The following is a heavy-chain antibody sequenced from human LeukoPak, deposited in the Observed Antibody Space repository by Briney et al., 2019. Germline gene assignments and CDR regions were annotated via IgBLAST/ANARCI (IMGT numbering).Heavy chain of an antibody. D-gene: IGHD2-21*02. J-gene: IGHJ3*02. V-gene: IGHV4-34*01. CDR3: ARFSRITWGDWGDAFDI. CDR1: GGSFSDYF. CDR2: IDDGGNT. Sequence: SGTLSLTCSVYGGSFSDYFWSWIRQSPGKGLEWIGEIDDGGNTNYNPSLMSRVIVSMEKSKKQFSLVMRSVAAADTAVYYCARFSRITWGDWGDAFDIWGQGT.